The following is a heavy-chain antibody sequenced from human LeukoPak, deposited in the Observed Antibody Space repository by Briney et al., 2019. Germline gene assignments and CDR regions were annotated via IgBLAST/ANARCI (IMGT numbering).Heavy chain of an antibody. CDR1: GYTFTSCG. J-gene: IGHJ5*02. CDR2: ISAYNGNT. V-gene: IGHV1-18*01. D-gene: IGHD4-11*01. CDR3: ARRSNYEDWFDP. Sequence: GASVKVSCKASGYTFTSCGISWVRQAPGQGLEWIGWISAYNGNTNYAQKLQGRVTMTTDTSTSTAYMELRSLRSDDTAVYYCARRSNYEDWFDPWGQGTLVTVSS.